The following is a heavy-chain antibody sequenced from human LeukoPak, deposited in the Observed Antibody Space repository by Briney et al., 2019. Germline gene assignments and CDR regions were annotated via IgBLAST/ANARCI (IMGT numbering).Heavy chain of an antibody. CDR1: GFTFSNFA. CDR3: ARIGAGSSRDY. J-gene: IGHJ4*02. V-gene: IGHV3-21*01. D-gene: IGHD6-13*01. CDR2: IVGSSST. Sequence: GGSLRLSCAASGFTFSNFAMTWVRQAPGKGLEWVSSIVGSSSTYYADSLKGRFTISRDNAKNPLYLQMNSLRAEDTAVYYCARIGAGSSRDYWGQGTLVTVSS.